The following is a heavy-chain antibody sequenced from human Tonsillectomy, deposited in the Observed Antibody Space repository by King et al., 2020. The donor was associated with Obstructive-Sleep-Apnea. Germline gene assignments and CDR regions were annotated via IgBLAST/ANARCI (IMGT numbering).Heavy chain of an antibody. Sequence: VQLVESGGRLVKPGGSLRLSCAASGFTFSDYYMSWIRQAPGKGLEWVSYISSSSRYTNYADSVKGRFTISRDNAKNSLYLQMNSLRAEDTAVYYCARDQVATQDDPHDYWGQGTLVTVSS. V-gene: IGHV3-11*06. D-gene: IGHD5-12*01. CDR3: ARDQVATQDDPHDY. J-gene: IGHJ4*02. CDR1: GFTFSDYY. CDR2: ISSSSRYT.